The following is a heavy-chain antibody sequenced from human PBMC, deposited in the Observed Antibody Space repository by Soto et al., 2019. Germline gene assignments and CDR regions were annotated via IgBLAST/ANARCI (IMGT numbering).Heavy chain of an antibody. Sequence: SETLSLTCTVSGGSISSYYWSWIRQPPGKGLEWIGYIYYSGSTNYNPSLKSRVTISVDTSKNQFSLKLSSVTAADTAVYYCARRYSSAFDIWGQGTMVAVSS. V-gene: IGHV4-59*08. CDR2: IYYSGST. CDR1: GGSISSYY. J-gene: IGHJ3*02. CDR3: ARRYSSAFDI. D-gene: IGHD6-13*01.